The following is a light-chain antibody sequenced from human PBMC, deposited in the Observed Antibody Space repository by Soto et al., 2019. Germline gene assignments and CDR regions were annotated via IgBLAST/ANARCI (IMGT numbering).Light chain of an antibody. Sequence: MTQSPATLSVSPGETATLSCRASQSVGSNLAWYQQKPGQAPRLHTYAASTRATGIPARFSGSGSGTEFTLTISSLQSEDFAVYYCQQYNNWSFGQGTRLEIK. CDR2: AAS. CDR1: QSVGSN. J-gene: IGKJ5*01. V-gene: IGKV3-15*01. CDR3: QQYNNWS.